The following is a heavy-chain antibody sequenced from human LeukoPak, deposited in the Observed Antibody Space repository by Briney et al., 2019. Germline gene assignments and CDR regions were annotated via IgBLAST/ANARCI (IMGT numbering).Heavy chain of an antibody. Sequence: GGSLRLSCAASGFTFSSYAMSWVRQAPGKGLEWVSAISGSGGSTYYADSVKGRFTISRDNSKNTLYLQMNSLRAEDTAVYYCAKDLEYYDFWSGYTDVYWDQGTLVTVSS. V-gene: IGHV3-23*01. D-gene: IGHD3-3*01. CDR2: ISGSGGST. CDR3: AKDLEYYDFWSGYTDVY. J-gene: IGHJ4*02. CDR1: GFTFSSYA.